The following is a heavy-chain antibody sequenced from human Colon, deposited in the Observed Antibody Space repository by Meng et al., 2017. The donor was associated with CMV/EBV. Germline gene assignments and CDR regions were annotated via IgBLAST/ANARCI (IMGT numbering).Heavy chain of an antibody. CDR1: GLTLSNHV. D-gene: IGHD3-22*01. CDR3: STEGGSSGYFGYFDY. V-gene: IGHV3-30*09. Sequence: GESLKISCVASGLTLSNHVVHWVRQAPGTGLEWVAAISVDGAGTYIADSVKGRFAISRDNSENTVSLEVNSVTTEDTAIYYCSTEGGSSGYFGYFDYWGPGTLVTSPQ. J-gene: IGHJ4*02. CDR2: ISVDGAGT.